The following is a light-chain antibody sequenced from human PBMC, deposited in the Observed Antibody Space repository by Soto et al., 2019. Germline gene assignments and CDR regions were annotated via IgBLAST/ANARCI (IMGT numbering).Light chain of an antibody. CDR1: QSVSSSY. CDR2: GTS. CDR3: QQYGSSPGT. Sequence: IVLTQSPGPLSLSPGERATLSCTAGQSVSSSYLAWYKQKPGQAPRLLMYGTSSRDTGIPYRFSGSGSGTDFTLTISRLEPEDFAVYYCQQYGSSPGTFGQGTKLEIK. J-gene: IGKJ2*01. V-gene: IGKV3-20*01.